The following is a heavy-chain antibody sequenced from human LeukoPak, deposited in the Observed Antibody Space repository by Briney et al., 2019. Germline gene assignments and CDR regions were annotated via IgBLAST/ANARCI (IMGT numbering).Heavy chain of an antibody. Sequence: ASVKVSCKASGYTFTSYGISWVRQAPGQGLEWMGWISAYNGNTNCAQKLQGRVTMTTDTSTSTAYMELRSLRSDDTAVYYCARQLERPLYYYYYGMDVWGQGTTVTVSS. J-gene: IGHJ6*02. CDR3: ARQLERPLYYYYYGMDV. CDR1: GYTFTSYG. CDR2: ISAYNGNT. V-gene: IGHV1-18*01. D-gene: IGHD1-1*01.